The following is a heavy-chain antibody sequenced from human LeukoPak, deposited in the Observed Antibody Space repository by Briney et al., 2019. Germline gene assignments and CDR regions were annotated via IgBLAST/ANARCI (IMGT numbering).Heavy chain of an antibody. CDR2: INPNSGGT. D-gene: IGHD2-15*01. J-gene: IGHJ6*03. Sequence: GASVKVSCKASGYTFTRYYMHWVRQAPGQGLEWMGWINPNSGGTNYALKFQGRVTMTRDTSISTAYMELSRLRSDDTAVYYCARGWWEHPSRYYYYMDVWGKGTTVTVSS. CDR1: GYTFTRYY. CDR3: ARGWWEHPSRYYYYMDV. V-gene: IGHV1-2*02.